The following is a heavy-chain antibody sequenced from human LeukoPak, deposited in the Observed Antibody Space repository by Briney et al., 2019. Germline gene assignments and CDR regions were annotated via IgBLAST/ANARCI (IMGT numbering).Heavy chain of an antibody. Sequence: GGSLRLSCAASGFTFSIYAMHWVRQAPGKGLEWVAVTSYDGSDKYYADSVKGRFTISRDNSKHTLYVQMNSLRAEDTALYYCARNDYGTYYFGYWGQGTLVTVSS. J-gene: IGHJ4*02. CDR1: GFTFSIYA. V-gene: IGHV3-30*04. D-gene: IGHD4-17*01. CDR2: TSYDGSDK. CDR3: ARNDYGTYYFGY.